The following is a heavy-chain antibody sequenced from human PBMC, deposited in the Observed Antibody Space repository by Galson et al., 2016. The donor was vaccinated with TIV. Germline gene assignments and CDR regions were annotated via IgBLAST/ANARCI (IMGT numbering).Heavy chain of an antibody. V-gene: IGHV1-46*01. D-gene: IGHD2-21*01. CDR3: AVWSNIYYFAL. CDR1: GYTFISYY. CDR2: IDPSGGGT. Sequence: PVKVSCKASGYTFISYYMHWVRQAPGQGLEWVGVIDPSGGGTTYAQKFQGRVTMTRDASTSTVYMELSSLRSDDTAVFYCAVWSNIYYFALWGQGTLITVSS. J-gene: IGHJ4*02.